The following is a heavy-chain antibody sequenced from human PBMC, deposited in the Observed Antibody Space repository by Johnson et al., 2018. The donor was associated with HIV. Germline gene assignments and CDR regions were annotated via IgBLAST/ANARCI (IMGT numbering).Heavy chain of an antibody. CDR3: ARAEVGRFAFDI. D-gene: IGHD1-26*01. CDR1: GFSFSNYA. V-gene: IGHV3-30*04. J-gene: IGHJ3*02. Sequence: QMLLVESGGGVVQPERSLRLSCAASGFSFSNYAMHWVRQAPGKGLEWVAVISYDAITKYYADSVKGRFTISRDNSKNTLYLQMNSLRVEDTAVFYCARAEVGRFAFDIWGQGTMVTVTS. CDR2: ISYDAITK.